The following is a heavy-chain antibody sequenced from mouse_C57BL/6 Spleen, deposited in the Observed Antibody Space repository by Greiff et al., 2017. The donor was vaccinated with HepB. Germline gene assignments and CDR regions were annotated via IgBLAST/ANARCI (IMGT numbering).Heavy chain of an antibody. Sequence: EVQLQQSGPGLVKPSQSLSLTCSVTGYSITSGYYWNWIRQFPGNKLEWMGYISYDGSNNYNPSLKNRISITRDTSTNQFFLKLNSVTTEDTATYYCARDGTWGLGAMDYWGQGTSVTVSS. V-gene: IGHV3-6*01. D-gene: IGHD4-1*01. CDR3: ARDGTWGLGAMDY. CDR2: ISYDGSN. CDR1: GYSITSGYY. J-gene: IGHJ4*01.